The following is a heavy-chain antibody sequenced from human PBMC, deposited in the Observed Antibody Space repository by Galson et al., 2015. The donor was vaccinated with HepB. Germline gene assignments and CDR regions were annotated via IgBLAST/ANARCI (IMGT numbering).Heavy chain of an antibody. CDR3: ARENKNWFDP. D-gene: IGHD1/OR15-1a*01. Sequence: LRLWCAASGLTFSAYYMSWLRQAPGAGLEWDSRMSSSGSTIYYADSVKGRFTISRDNAKNSLYLQMNSLRAEDTAVYYCARENKNWFDPWGQGTLVTVSS. CDR2: MSSSGSTI. V-gene: IGHV3-11*04. J-gene: IGHJ5*02. CDR1: GLTFSAYY.